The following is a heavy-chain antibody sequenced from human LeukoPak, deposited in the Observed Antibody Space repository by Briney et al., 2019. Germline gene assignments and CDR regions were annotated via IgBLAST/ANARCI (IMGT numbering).Heavy chain of an antibody. Sequence: GGSLRLSCAASGFTFSTYSMNWVRQAPGPGLEWFSYITSSSSTIYYAASVKGRFTISRDNAKNSLYLQMNSLRDEDTAVYYCAREWKYYYDNSGYSYWGQGTLVTVSS. CDR2: ITSSSSTI. CDR3: AREWKYYYDNSGYSY. CDR1: GFTFSTYS. V-gene: IGHV3-48*02. J-gene: IGHJ4*02. D-gene: IGHD3-22*01.